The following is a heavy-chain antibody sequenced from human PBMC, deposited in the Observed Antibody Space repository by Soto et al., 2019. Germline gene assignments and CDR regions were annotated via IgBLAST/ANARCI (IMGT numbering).Heavy chain of an antibody. CDR1: GFPFNDYY. CDR2: ISPKSTFR. Sequence: LRLSCATSGFPFNDYYMTWIRQAPGKGLEWLSHISPKSTFRNYADSVKGRFTISRDNTESSLFLQMNSLGVDDTAVYSCVRGGGGGLFEHWGQGVLVTVSS. CDR3: VRGGGGGLFEH. D-gene: IGHD2-21*01. V-gene: IGHV3-11*06. J-gene: IGHJ4*02.